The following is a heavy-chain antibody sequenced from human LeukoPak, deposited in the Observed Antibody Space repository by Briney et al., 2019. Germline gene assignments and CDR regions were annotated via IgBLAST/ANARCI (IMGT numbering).Heavy chain of an antibody. CDR1: GGSIGSGYY. J-gene: IGHJ4*02. CDR2: IHYGGTT. V-gene: IGHV4-39*02. CDR3: TRDIGDFVSDF. Sequence: PSETLSLTCTVSGGSIGSGYYWAWIRQPPGKRLEWIGSIHYGGTTHYNPSLQSRVTISADTSKNQFALDLRSVTAADTAVYYCTRDIGDFVSDFWGQGTLVTVSS. D-gene: IGHD2-21*02.